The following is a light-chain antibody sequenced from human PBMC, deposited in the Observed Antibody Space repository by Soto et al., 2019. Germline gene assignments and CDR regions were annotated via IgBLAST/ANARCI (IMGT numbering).Light chain of an antibody. CDR3: QQYGSSPLT. V-gene: IGKV3-20*01. J-gene: IGKJ4*01. Sequence: EIVLKQSPGTLSLSPGERATLSCRASQSVYSNYLAWYQQKPGQTPRVLIYGASSRATGIPDRFSGSGSGTDFTLTISRLEPEEFAVYYCQQYGSSPLTFGGGTKVEIK. CDR1: QSVYSNY. CDR2: GAS.